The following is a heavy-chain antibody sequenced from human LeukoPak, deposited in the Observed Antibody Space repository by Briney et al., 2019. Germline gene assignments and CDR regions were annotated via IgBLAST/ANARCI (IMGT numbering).Heavy chain of an antibody. CDR1: GGSISSSNW. V-gene: IGHV4-4*02. D-gene: IGHD3-3*01. CDR3: ARSRITIFGVVRFDY. J-gene: IGHJ4*02. Sequence: SETLSLTCAVSGGSISSSNWRSWVRQLPGKGLEWIGEIYHSGSTNYNPSLKSRLTISVDKYKNQSSLKLSSVTAADTAVYYCARSRITIFGVVRFDYWGQGTLVTVSS. CDR2: IYHSGST.